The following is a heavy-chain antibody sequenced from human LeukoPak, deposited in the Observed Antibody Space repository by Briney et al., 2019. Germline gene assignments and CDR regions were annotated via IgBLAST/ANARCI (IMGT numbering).Heavy chain of an antibody. Sequence: GGSLRLSCAASEFTFSSYAMSWVLQAPGKGLEWVSAITGSGDSGDRTYYADSVKGRSIISRDNSKSTQYLQMNSLRAEDTAVYYCARDVQYDSAGYYYVGAFDVWGQGTMVTASS. CDR2: ITGSGDSGDRT. CDR3: ARDVQYDSAGYYYVGAFDV. V-gene: IGHV3-23*01. J-gene: IGHJ3*01. D-gene: IGHD3-22*01. CDR1: EFTFSSYA.